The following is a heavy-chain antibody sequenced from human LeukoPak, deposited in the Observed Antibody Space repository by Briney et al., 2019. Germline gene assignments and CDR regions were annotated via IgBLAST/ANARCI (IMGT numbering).Heavy chain of an antibody. J-gene: IGHJ3*01. D-gene: IGHD3-16*02. CDR2: ISYDESNQ. Sequence: GGSLRLSCAASGFTLSNYAMHWVRQAPGKGLEWVAMISYDESNQYYVDPVKGRFTISRDNSKKSLYLQMNGLRPDDTALYYCAREGAIVGNAFDLWGLGTMVIVSS. V-gene: IGHV3-30-3*01. CDR1: GFTLSNYA. CDR3: AREGAIVGNAFDL.